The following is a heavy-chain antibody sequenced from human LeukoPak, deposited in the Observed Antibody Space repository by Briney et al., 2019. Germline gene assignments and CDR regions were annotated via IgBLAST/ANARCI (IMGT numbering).Heavy chain of an antibody. CDR3: ARDEKGVAAAGTAFDI. D-gene: IGHD6-13*01. CDR2: MNPNSGNT. J-gene: IGHJ3*02. CDR1: GYTFTSYD. Sequence: GASVKVSCKASGYTFTSYDINWVRQATGQGLEWMGWMNPNSGNTGYAQKFQGRVTITRNTSISTAYMELSSLRSEDTAVYYCARDEKGVAAAGTAFDIWGQGTMVTVSS. V-gene: IGHV1-8*03.